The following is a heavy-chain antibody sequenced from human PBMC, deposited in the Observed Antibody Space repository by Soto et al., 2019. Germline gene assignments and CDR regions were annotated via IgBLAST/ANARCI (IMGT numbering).Heavy chain of an antibody. Sequence: ASVKVSSKASGYIFHDYYVHWVRQAPGEGLEWMGRINPNGGGTNYAQKFEGWVTMTTDTSISTAYMELSRLNFDDTAVYYCARGEQLVHFDSWGQGTLVTVS. J-gene: IGHJ4*03. CDR3: ARGEQLVHFDS. V-gene: IGHV1-2*04. D-gene: IGHD6-6*01. CDR2: INPNGGGT. CDR1: GYIFHDYY.